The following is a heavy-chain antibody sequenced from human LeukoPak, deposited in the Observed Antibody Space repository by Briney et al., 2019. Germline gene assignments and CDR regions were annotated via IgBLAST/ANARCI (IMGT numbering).Heavy chain of an antibody. CDR2: ISSSGSTI. CDR1: GFTFSSYE. CDR3: ARVAEAAAFDI. V-gene: IGHV3-48*03. D-gene: IGHD6-25*01. Sequence: GGSLRLSCAASGFTFSSYEMNWVRQAPGKGLEWVSYISSSGSTIYYADSVKGRFTISRDNAKNSLYLQMNSLRAEDTAVYYCARVAEAAAFDIWGQGTMVTVSS. J-gene: IGHJ3*02.